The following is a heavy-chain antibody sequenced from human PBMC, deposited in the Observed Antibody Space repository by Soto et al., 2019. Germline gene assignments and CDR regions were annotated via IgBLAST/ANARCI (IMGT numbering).Heavy chain of an antibody. Sequence: ASVKVSCKASGYTFTSYGISWVRQAPGQGLEWMGWISAYNGNTNYAQKLQGRVTMTTDTSTSTAYMELRSLRSDDTAVYYCARVYYASSGYYEKFDYWGQGTLVTVSS. CDR3: ARVYYASSGYYEKFDY. CDR1: GYTFTSYG. D-gene: IGHD3-22*01. V-gene: IGHV1-18*01. J-gene: IGHJ4*02. CDR2: ISAYNGNT.